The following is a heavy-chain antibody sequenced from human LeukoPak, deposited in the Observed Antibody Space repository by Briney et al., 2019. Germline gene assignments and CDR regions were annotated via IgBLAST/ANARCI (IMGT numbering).Heavy chain of an antibody. CDR1: GGTFSSYA. CDR3: ARGLQSITIFDYYYYGMDV. Sequence: SVKVSCKSSGGTFSSYAISWVRQAPGQGLEWMGGIIPIFGTANYAQKFQGRVTITADESTSTAYMELSSLRSEDTAVYYCARGLQSITIFDYYYYGMDVWGQGTTVTVSS. D-gene: IGHD3-3*01. CDR2: IIPIFGTA. V-gene: IGHV1-69*13. J-gene: IGHJ6*02.